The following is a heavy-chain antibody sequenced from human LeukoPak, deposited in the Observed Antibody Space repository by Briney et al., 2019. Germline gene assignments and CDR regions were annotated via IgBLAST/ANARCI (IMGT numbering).Heavy chain of an antibody. D-gene: IGHD3-10*01. J-gene: IGHJ4*02. CDR3: AGGLLWFGPHPQDY. CDR1: GFTVRSNY. V-gene: IGHV3-66*01. CDR2: IYSGGST. Sequence: SGGSLRLSCAASGFTVRSNYMSWVRQAPGKGLEWVSVIYSGGSTYYADSVKGRFTISRDNSKNTLYLQMNSLRAEDTAVYYCAGGLLWFGPHPQDYWGQGTLVTVSS.